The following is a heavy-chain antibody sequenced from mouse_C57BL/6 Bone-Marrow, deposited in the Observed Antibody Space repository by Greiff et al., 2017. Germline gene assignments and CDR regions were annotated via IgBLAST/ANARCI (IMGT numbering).Heavy chain of an antibody. CDR3: ARHEGITTVDYAMDY. D-gene: IGHD1-1*01. V-gene: IGHV2-6-1*01. Sequence: VQLQQSGPGLVAPSQSLSITCTVSGFSLTSYGVHWVRQPPGKGLEWLVVIWSDGSTTYNSALKSRLSISKDNSKSQVFLKMNSLQTDDTAMYYCARHEGITTVDYAMDYWGQGTSVTVSS. CDR2: IWSDGST. J-gene: IGHJ4*01. CDR1: GFSLTSYG.